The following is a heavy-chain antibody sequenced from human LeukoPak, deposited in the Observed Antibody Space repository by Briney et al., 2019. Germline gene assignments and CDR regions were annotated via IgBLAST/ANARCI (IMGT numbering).Heavy chain of an antibody. D-gene: IGHD5-24*01. CDR3: AHATQRLPTIMIDAFDI. V-gene: IGHV1-69*13. J-gene: IGHJ3*02. CDR1: GGTFNNYA. CDR2: LIPLFGTP. Sequence: SVKVSCKASGGTFNNYAINWVRQAPGQGLEWVGRLIPLFGTPNYAQKFQGKVTITADESTSTSYMDLSGLRSEDTAVYYCAHATQRLPTIMIDAFDIWGQGTRVTVSS.